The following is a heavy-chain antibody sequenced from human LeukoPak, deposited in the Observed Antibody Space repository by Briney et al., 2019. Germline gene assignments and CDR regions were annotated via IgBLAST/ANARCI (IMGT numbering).Heavy chain of an antibody. V-gene: IGHV4-61*01. D-gene: IGHD2-2*01. Sequence: SSETLSLTCTVSGGSVSSGSYHWSWIRQPPGKGLEWIGKIYYSGSANYNPSLKSRVTISVDRSKNQFSLKLSSVTAADTAMYYCARAMSPHYFDYWGQGSLVTVSS. CDR1: GGSVSSGSYH. J-gene: IGHJ4*02. CDR3: ARAMSPHYFDY. CDR2: IYYSGSA.